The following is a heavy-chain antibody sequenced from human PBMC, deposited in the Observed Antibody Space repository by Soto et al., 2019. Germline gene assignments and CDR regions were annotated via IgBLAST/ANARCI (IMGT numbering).Heavy chain of an antibody. D-gene: IGHD3-22*01. J-gene: IGHJ4*02. Sequence: QITLKESGPTLVKPTQTLTLTCTFSGFSLSTSGVGVGWLRQPPGKALEWLALIYWDDDKRYSPSLKSRLTITKNTSKNQVVLTMTNMDPVDTVTYYCAHRQANSPYYDSSGYRHWGQGTLVTVTP. CDR2: IYWDDDK. V-gene: IGHV2-5*02. CDR1: GFSLSTSGVG. CDR3: AHRQANSPYYDSSGYRH.